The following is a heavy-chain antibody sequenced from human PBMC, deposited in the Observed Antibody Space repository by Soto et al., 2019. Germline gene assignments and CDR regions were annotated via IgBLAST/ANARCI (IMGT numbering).Heavy chain of an antibody. CDR3: ARTGTFGGDYYYYMDV. CDR1: GFTFSSYS. Sequence: GGSLRLSCAASGFTFSSYSMNWVRQAPGKGLEWVSSISSSSSYIYYADSVKGRFTISRDNAKNSLYLQMNSLRAEDTAVYYCARTGTFGGDYYYYMDVWGKGTTVTVSS. J-gene: IGHJ6*03. CDR2: ISSSSSYI. D-gene: IGHD3-16*01. V-gene: IGHV3-21*01.